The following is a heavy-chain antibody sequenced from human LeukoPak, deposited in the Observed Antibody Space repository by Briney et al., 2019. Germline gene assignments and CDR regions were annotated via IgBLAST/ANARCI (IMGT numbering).Heavy chain of an antibody. CDR2: IYYSGST. D-gene: IGHD2-15*01. J-gene: IGHJ5*02. CDR3: AREPRYCSGGSCYPDNWFDP. CDR1: GGSISSYY. V-gene: IGHV4-59*12. Sequence: SETLSLTCTVSGGSISSYYWSWIRQPPGKGLEWIGYIYYSGSTNYNPSLKSRVTISVDTSKNQFSLKLSSVTAADTAVYYCAREPRYCSGGSCYPDNWFDPWGQGTLVTVSS.